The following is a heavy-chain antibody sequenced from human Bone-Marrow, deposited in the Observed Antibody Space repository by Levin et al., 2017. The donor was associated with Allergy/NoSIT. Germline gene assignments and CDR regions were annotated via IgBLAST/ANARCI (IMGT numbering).Heavy chain of an antibody. CDR2: IEYSVTT. Sequence: NSSETLSLTCNVSGVSVTARDYYWSWIRQSPGKGLEWIGYIEYSVTTTYNPSLKSRVTISIDTSKNQFFLTLKSVTAADTAVYYCVRDRPSPGENWFDPWGQGTLVTVSS. V-gene: IGHV4-30-4*08. J-gene: IGHJ5*02. CDR3: VRDRPSPGENWFDP. D-gene: IGHD1-1*01. CDR1: GVSVTARDYY.